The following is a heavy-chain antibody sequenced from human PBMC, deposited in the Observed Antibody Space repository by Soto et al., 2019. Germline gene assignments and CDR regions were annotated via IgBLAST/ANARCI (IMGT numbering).Heavy chain of an antibody. D-gene: IGHD1-1*01. V-gene: IGHV1-69*13. CDR1: GGTFSSYA. CDR3: ARDPVRERGAFDI. CDR2: IIPIFGTA. Sequence: GASVKVSCKASGGTFSSYAISWVRQAPGQGLEWMGGIIPIFGTANYAQKFQGRVTITADESTSTAYMELSSLRSEDTAVYYCARDPVRERGAFDIWGQGTMVTVSS. J-gene: IGHJ3*02.